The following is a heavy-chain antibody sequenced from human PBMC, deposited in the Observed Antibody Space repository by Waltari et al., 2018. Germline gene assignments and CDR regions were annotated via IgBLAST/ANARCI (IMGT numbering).Heavy chain of an antibody. CDR2: GNRDESST. J-gene: IGHJ4*02. CDR3: VRDDSYGFDY. Sequence: EVQLVESGGGLVQPGGSLRLSCAASGFTFSSRWMHWVRQAPGKGLVWVSQGNRDESSTSYADSVKGRFTISRDNAKNTVYLQMSSLRAEDTAVYYCVRDDSYGFDYWGQGTLVTVSS. V-gene: IGHV3-74*01. D-gene: IGHD5-18*01. CDR1: GFTFSSRW.